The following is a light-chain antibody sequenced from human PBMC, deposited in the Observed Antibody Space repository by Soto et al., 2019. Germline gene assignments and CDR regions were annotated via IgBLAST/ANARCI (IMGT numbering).Light chain of an antibody. J-gene: IGKJ1*01. CDR1: QSVSSN. V-gene: IGKV3-15*01. CDR2: GAS. CDR3: QQYNNWPTWT. Sequence: EIVMTQSPATLSVSPGERATLSCRASQSVSSNLAWYQQKPGQAPRLLIYGASTRATGIPARFSGSGSGTEFTRTISSLQSEDFGIYYCQQYNNWPTWTFGQGTKVEIK.